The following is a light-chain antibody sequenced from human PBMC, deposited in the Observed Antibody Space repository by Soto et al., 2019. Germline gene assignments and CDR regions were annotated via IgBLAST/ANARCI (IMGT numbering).Light chain of an antibody. J-gene: IGKJ5*01. CDR3: QLYNSYLYT. V-gene: IGKV1-5*03. CDR2: KAS. CDR1: QSISSG. Sequence: DVQMTQYNSTLSASVGDRFTITCLASQSISSGLAWYQQKPGKDPKLLIYKASSLESGVPSRFSGSGSGTEFTLIICSLQADDFVTYYCQLYNSYLYTFGQGTRLEIK.